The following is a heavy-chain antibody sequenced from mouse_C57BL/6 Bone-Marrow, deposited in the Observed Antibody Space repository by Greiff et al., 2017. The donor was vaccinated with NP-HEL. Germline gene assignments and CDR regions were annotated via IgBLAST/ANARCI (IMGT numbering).Heavy chain of an antibody. CDR1: GYAFSSSW. Sequence: QVQLKQSGPELVKPGASVKISCKASGYAFSSSWMNWVKQRPGKGLEWIGRIYPGDGDTNYNGKFKGKATLTADKSSSTAYMQLSSLTSEDSAVYFCANLITFYAMDYWGQGTSVTVSS. D-gene: IGHD1-1*01. CDR3: ANLITFYAMDY. CDR2: IYPGDGDT. V-gene: IGHV1-82*01. J-gene: IGHJ4*01.